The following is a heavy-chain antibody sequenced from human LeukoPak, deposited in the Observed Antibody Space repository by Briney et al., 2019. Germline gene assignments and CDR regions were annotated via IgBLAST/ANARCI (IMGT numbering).Heavy chain of an antibody. CDR2: ISYDGSNK. CDR1: GFTFSSYG. V-gene: IGHV3-30*18. J-gene: IGHJ1*01. D-gene: IGHD6-6*01. Sequence: GGSLRLSCAASGFTFSSYGMHWVRQATGKGLEWVAVISYDGSNKYYGDSVKGRFTISRDNSKNTLYLQMNSLRAEDTAVYYCAKDLSSSSGYFQHWGQGTLVTVSS. CDR3: AKDLSSSSGYFQH.